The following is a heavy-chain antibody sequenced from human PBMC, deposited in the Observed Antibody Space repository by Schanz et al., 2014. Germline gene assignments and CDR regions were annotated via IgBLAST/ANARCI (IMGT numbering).Heavy chain of an antibody. J-gene: IGHJ4*02. V-gene: IGHV3-23*01. Sequence: EVHLLESGGGLVEPGGSLRLSCATSGFSLDIFAVSWVRQAPGKGLEWVSSISGDHRNTFYADSVKGRFTISRDNSKNTLYLQMNGLRGEDTAVYYCAKDLDANYFDYWGQGILVTVSA. CDR1: GFSLDIFA. D-gene: IGHD1-1*01. CDR2: ISGDHRNT. CDR3: AKDLDANYFDY.